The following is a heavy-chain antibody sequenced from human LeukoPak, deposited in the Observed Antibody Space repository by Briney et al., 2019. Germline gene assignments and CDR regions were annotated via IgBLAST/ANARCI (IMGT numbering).Heavy chain of an antibody. CDR3: ARYLDRSFDY. Sequence: GGSLRLSCAASGFTFSSYWMNWVRQAPGKGLEWVANIKQDGSEKYYVDSVKGRFTISRDNANNSVYLQMNSLRAEDTAIYYCARYLDRSFDYWGQGTLVTVSS. CDR1: GFTFSSYW. CDR2: IKQDGSEK. J-gene: IGHJ4*02. D-gene: IGHD3-9*01. V-gene: IGHV3-7*01.